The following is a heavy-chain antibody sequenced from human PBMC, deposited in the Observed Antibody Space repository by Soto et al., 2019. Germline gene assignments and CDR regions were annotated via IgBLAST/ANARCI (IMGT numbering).Heavy chain of an antibody. Sequence: QVQLVQSGAEVKKPGASVKVSCKASGYTFTSYGISWVRQAPGQGLEWMGWISAYNGNTNYAQKLQGRVTMTTDTSTRTAYMEMRSLRSDDTDAYYCARDNDSSGWYAEYGMDVWDQGTTVTVSS. V-gene: IGHV1-18*01. D-gene: IGHD6-19*01. J-gene: IGHJ6*02. CDR2: ISAYNGNT. CDR1: GYTFTSYG. CDR3: ARDNDSSGWYAEYGMDV.